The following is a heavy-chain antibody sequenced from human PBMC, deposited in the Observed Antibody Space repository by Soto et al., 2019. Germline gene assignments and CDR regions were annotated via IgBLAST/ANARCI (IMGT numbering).Heavy chain of an antibody. CDR3: ARDMGYSGYDFLLGDYYYGMDV. D-gene: IGHD5-12*01. Sequence: PSETLSLTCTVSGGSISSYYWSWIRQPPGKGLEWIGYIYYSGSTNYNPSLKSRVTISVDTSKNQFSLKLSSVTAADTAVYYCARDMGYSGYDFLLGDYYYGMDVWGQGTTVIVSS. J-gene: IGHJ6*02. V-gene: IGHV4-59*01. CDR2: IYYSGST. CDR1: GGSISSYY.